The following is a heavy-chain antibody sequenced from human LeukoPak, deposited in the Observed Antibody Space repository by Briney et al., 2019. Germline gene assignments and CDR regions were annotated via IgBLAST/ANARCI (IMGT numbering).Heavy chain of an antibody. D-gene: IGHD5-18*01. CDR3: ARAYTAMVTYYYYYYMDV. V-gene: IGHV3-30*04. J-gene: IGHJ6*03. Sequence: GGSLRLSCAASGFTFSSYAMHWVRQAPGKGLEWVAVISYDGSNKYYADSVKGRFTISRDNSKNTLYLQMNSLRAEDTVVYYCARAYTAMVTYYYYYYMDVWGKGTTVTVSS. CDR2: ISYDGSNK. CDR1: GFTFSSYA.